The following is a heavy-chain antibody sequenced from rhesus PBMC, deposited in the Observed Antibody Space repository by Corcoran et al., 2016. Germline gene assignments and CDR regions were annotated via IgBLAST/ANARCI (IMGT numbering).Heavy chain of an antibody. CDR2: ISGSGGST. V-gene: IGHV4-173*01. D-gene: IGHD6-25*01. J-gene: IGHJ4*01. Sequence: QLQLQESGPGLVKPSETLSLTCAVSGGSISSNYWSWIRQPPGKGLEWIGRISGSGGSTDYNPLLKSRVTISTDTSKNQFSLKWSAVTAADTAVYYCVRKNIAAGFDYWGQGVLVTVSS. CDR3: VRKNIAAGFDY. CDR1: GGSISSNY.